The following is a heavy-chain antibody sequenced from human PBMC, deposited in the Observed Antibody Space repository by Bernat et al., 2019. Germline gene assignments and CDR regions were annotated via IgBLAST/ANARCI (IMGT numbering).Heavy chain of an antibody. J-gene: IGHJ6*02. V-gene: IGHV5-51*01. D-gene: IGHD5-18*01. CDR1: GYSFTSYW. Sequence: EVQLVQSGAEVKKPGESLRISCKGSGYSFTSYWIGWVRQMPGKGLEWMGIIYPGDSDTRYSPSFQGQVTISADKSISTAYLQWSSLKASDTAMYYCARQNGYSYGYHYYYYGMDVWGQGTTVTVSS. CDR3: ARQNGYSYGYHYYYYGMDV. CDR2: IYPGDSDT.